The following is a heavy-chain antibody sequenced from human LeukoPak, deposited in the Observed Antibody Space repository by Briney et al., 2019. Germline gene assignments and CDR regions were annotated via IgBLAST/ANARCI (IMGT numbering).Heavy chain of an antibody. J-gene: IGHJ4*02. V-gene: IGHV3-30*02. CDR2: IRYDGSNK. D-gene: IGHD3-16*01. CDR3: AKDHRGGGYSDY. Sequence: GGSLSLSCAASGFTFSSYGMHWVRPAPGKGLEWVAFIRYDGSNKYYTDSVKGRFTISRDSSKNMLYLQMNSLRAEDTAVYYCAKDHRGGGYSDYWGQGTLVTVSS. CDR1: GFTFSSYG.